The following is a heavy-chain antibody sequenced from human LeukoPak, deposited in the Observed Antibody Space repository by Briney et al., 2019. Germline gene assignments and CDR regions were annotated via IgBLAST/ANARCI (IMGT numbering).Heavy chain of an antibody. Sequence: SETLSLTCTVSGGSISSYYWSWIRQPAGKGLEWIGRIYTSGSTNYNPSLKSRVTMSVDTSKNQFSLKLSSVTAADTAVYYCARTMEHIWSDPPRWFDPWGQGTLVTVSS. V-gene: IGHV4-4*07. CDR1: GGSISSYY. CDR3: ARTMEHIWSDPPRWFDP. D-gene: IGHD3-3*02. CDR2: IYTSGST. J-gene: IGHJ5*02.